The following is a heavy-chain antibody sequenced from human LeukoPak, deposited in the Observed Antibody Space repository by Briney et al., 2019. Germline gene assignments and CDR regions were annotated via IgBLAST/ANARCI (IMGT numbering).Heavy chain of an antibody. J-gene: IGHJ6*03. V-gene: IGHV3-53*01. CDR1: GFTVSSNS. CDR3: ARVRMNYYYMDV. Sequence: GGSLRLSCTVSGFTVSSNSMSWVRQAPGKGLEWVSFIYSGGNTHYSDSVKGRFTISRDNSKNTLYLQMNSLRAEDTAVYYCARVRMNYYYMDVWGKGTTVTVSS. D-gene: IGHD2-15*01. CDR2: IYSGGNT.